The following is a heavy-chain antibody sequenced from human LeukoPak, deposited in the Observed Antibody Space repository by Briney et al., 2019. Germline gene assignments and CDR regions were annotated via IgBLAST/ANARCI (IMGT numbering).Heavy chain of an antibody. CDR2: INHSGST. CDR3: AREAARRFAWFDP. J-gene: IGHJ5*02. Sequence: PETLSLTCAVYGGSFSGYYWSWIRQPPGKGLEWIGEINHSGSTNYNPSLKSRVTISVDTSKNQFSLKLSSVTAADTAVYYCAREAARRFAWFDPWGQGTLVTVSS. CDR1: GGSFSGYY. V-gene: IGHV4-34*01. D-gene: IGHD6-6*01.